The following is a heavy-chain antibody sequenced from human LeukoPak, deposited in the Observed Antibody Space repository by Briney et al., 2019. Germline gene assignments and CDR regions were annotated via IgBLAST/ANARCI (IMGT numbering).Heavy chain of an antibody. Sequence: GGSLRLSCAASGFTFDDYAMHWVRQAPGKGLEWVSGISWNSGSIGYADSVKGRFTISRDNAKNSLYLQMNSLRAEDTALYYCAKDMGLTGDLRTLDYWGQGTLVTVSS. J-gene: IGHJ4*02. CDR1: GFTFDDYA. D-gene: IGHD7-27*01. CDR3: AKDMGLTGDLRTLDY. V-gene: IGHV3-9*01. CDR2: ISWNSGSI.